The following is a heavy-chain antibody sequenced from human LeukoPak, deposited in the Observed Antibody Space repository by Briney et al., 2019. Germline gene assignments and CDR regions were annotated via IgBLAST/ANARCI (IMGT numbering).Heavy chain of an antibody. Sequence: GGSLRLSCAASGFTFSSYGMHWVRQAPGKGLEWVAVISYDGSNKYYADSVKGRFTISRDKSKNTLYLQMNSLRAEDTAVYYCAKGSGSYTYYYGMDVWGQGTTVTVSS. V-gene: IGHV3-30*18. CDR1: GFTFSSYG. CDR2: ISYDGSNK. CDR3: AKGSGSYTYYYGMDV. D-gene: IGHD1-26*01. J-gene: IGHJ6*02.